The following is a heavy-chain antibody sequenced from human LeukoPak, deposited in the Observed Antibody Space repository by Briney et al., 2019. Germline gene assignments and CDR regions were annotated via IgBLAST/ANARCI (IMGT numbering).Heavy chain of an antibody. J-gene: IGHJ6*02. CDR1: GYTFTSYY. V-gene: IGHV1-46*01. Sequence: ASVKVSCKASGYTFTSYYMHWVRQAPGQGLEWMGIINPSGGSTSYAQKFQGRVTMTRDTSTSTVYMELSSLRSEDTAVYYCARGRTGSYYDFWSGYSPAYYYYYGMDVWGQGTTVTVSS. CDR2: INPSGGST. D-gene: IGHD3-3*01. CDR3: ARGRTGSYYDFWSGYSPAYYYYYGMDV.